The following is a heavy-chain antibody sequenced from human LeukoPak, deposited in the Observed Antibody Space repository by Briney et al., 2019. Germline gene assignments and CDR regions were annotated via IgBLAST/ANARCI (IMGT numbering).Heavy chain of an antibody. Sequence: PSETLSLTCTVSGGSISSSSYYWGWIRRPPGKGLEWIGSIYYSGSTYYNPSLKSRVTISVDTSKNQFSLKLSSVTAADTAVYYCASKLSHYYYYMDVWGKGTTVTVSS. J-gene: IGHJ6*03. CDR2: IYYSGST. CDR1: GGSISSSSYY. D-gene: IGHD1-1*01. CDR3: ASKLSHYYYYMDV. V-gene: IGHV4-39*01.